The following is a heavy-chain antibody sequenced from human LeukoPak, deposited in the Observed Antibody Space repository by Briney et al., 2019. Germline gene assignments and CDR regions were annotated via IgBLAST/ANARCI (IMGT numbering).Heavy chain of an antibody. CDR3: ARALGYSLSDYFDF. J-gene: IGHJ4*02. V-gene: IGHV4-39*01. D-gene: IGHD4-23*01. Sequence: NPSETLSLTCTVSGGFISSSGYYWGWIRQPPGKGLEWIGSLYYSGSTYYNPSLKSRVTISVDTSKNQFSLRLSSVTATDAAVYYCARALGYSLSDYFDFWGQGTLVTVSS. CDR1: GGFISSSGYY. CDR2: LYYSGST.